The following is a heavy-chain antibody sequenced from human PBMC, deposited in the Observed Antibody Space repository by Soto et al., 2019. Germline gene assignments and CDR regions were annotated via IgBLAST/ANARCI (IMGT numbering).Heavy chain of an antibody. CDR3: ARGDRGGSGSPASYYYSGLDV. Sequence: ESGGDLVQPGGSLRLSCAASGFTFSSYAMSLVRQAPGKGLEWVSSVSAGGDMTYYSDSVKGRFTISRDNSNNALFLQMNSLRIEDTALYYCARGDRGGSGSPASYYYSGLDVWGQGTTVTVS. CDR1: GFTFSSYA. CDR2: VSAGGDMT. V-gene: IGHV3-23*01. D-gene: IGHD3-10*01. J-gene: IGHJ6*02.